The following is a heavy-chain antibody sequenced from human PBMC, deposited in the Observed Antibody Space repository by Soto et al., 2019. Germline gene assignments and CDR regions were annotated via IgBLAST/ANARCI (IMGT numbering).Heavy chain of an antibody. V-gene: IGHV4-34*01. CDR1: GGSFSGYY. Sequence: QVQLQQWGAGLLKPSETLSLTCAVYGGSFSGYYWSWIRQPPGKGLEWIGEINHSGSTNYNPSLKSRVTISVDTSKNQFSLKLSSVTAADTAVYYCARRGRRSWYGDYWRQGTLVTVSS. CDR3: ARRGRRSWYGDY. D-gene: IGHD6-13*01. CDR2: INHSGST. J-gene: IGHJ4*02.